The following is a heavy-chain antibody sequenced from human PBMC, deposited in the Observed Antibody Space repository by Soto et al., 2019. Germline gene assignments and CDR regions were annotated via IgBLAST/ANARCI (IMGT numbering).Heavy chain of an antibody. V-gene: IGHV1-69*06. J-gene: IGHJ6*02. CDR3: ASSLRGFLYSSSWYAAV. CDR1: GGTFSSYA. CDR2: IIPIFGTA. Sequence: ASVKVSCKASGGTFSSYAISWARQAPGQGLEWMGGIIPIFGTANYAQKFQGRVTITADKSTSTAYMELSSLRSEDTAVYYCASSLRGFLYSSSWYAAVWGQGTTVTVSS. D-gene: IGHD6-13*01.